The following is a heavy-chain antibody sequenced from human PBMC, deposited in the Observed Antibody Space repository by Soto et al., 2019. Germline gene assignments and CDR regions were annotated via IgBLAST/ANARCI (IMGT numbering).Heavy chain of an antibody. CDR1: GYTFTSYG. CDR3: ARTTVTTIPNYYYYYMDV. J-gene: IGHJ6*03. D-gene: IGHD4-4*01. V-gene: IGHV1-18*01. Sequence: ASVKVSCKASGYTFTSYGISWVRQAPGQGLEWMGWISAYNGNTNYAQKLQGRVTMTTDTSTSTAYMELRSLRSDDTAVYYCARTTVTTIPNYYYYYMDVWGKGTTVTVSS. CDR2: ISAYNGNT.